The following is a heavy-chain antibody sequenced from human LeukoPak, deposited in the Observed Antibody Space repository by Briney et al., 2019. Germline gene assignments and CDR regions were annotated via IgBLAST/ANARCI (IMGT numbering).Heavy chain of an antibody. CDR2: INKSGST. J-gene: IGHJ3*01. V-gene: IGHV4-34*01. CDR1: GGSFSGYH. Sequence: WETLSLTCAVYGGSFSGYHWSWIRLPPGKGLEWIGEINKSGSTNYSPSLKSRVTISGDTSKNQFSLKLTSVTAADTAVYYCARAGAAYCGGDCYYRDDAFDLWGQGTVVAVSS. CDR3: ARAGAAYCGGDCYYRDDAFDL. D-gene: IGHD2-21*02.